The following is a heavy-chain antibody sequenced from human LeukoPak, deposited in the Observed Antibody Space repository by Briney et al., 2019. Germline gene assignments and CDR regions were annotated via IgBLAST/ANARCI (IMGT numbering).Heavy chain of an antibody. V-gene: IGHV3-7*01. D-gene: IGHD1-14*01. Sequence: GGSLRLSCAASGFTFSSYWMSWVRKAPGEGPEWVAHIKENGNEQYYADSVKGRFTISRDNAKKSLCLQMNSLRAEDTALYYCARGPGDFDASDIWGQGTMVTVSS. J-gene: IGHJ3*02. CDR1: GFTFSSYW. CDR3: ARGPGDFDASDI. CDR2: IKENGNEQ.